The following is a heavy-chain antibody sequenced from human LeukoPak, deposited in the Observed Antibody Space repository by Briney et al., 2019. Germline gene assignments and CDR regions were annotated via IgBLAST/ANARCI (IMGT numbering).Heavy chain of an antibody. Sequence: GGSLRLSCAASGFTVSSNYMGWVRQAPGKGPEWVANIKADGSEKHYVDSVKGRFSISRDNAKNSLYLQMNSLRAEDTAVYYCARDSSGRDWGQGTLVTVSS. V-gene: IGHV3-7*01. CDR2: IKADGSEK. D-gene: IGHD3-22*01. J-gene: IGHJ4*02. CDR3: ARDSSGRD. CDR1: GFTVSSNY.